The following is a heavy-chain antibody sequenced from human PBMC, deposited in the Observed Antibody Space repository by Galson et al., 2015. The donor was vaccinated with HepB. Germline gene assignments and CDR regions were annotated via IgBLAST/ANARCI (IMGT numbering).Heavy chain of an antibody. CDR2: ISYGGSNK. V-gene: IGHV3-30-3*01. J-gene: IGHJ4*02. Sequence: SLRLSCAASGFTFSSYAMHWVRQAPGKGLEWVAVISYGGSNKYYADSVKGRFTISRDNSKNTLYLQMNSLRAEDTAVYYCARAPLRTHYYFDYWGQGTLVTVSS. D-gene: IGHD4-17*01. CDR3: ARAPLRTHYYFDY. CDR1: GFTFSSYA.